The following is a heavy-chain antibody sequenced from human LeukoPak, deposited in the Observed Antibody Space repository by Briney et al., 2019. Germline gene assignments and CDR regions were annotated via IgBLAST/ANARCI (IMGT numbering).Heavy chain of an antibody. CDR1: GGSISSYY. D-gene: IGHD4-11*01. Sequence: SETLSLTCTLSGGSISSYYWSWIRQLPGKGLEWIGSIYYSGSHYSNPSLKRRVTISVATSKNQFSLKRSSVPAADTAGYCCARRKTYYSQCFDYWGQGTLVTVSS. CDR2: IYYSGSH. CDR3: ARRKTYYSQCFDY. J-gene: IGHJ4*02. V-gene: IGHV4-59*05.